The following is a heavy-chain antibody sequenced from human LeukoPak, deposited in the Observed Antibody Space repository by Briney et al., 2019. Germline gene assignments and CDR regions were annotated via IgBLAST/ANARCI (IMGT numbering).Heavy chain of an antibody. Sequence: GASVEVSCKASGYTFTSYGISWVRQAPGQGLEWMGWISAYNGNTNYAQKLQGRVTMTTDTSTSTAYMELRSLRSDDTAVYYCARGRAGYSSSWYEAWGQGTLVTVSS. D-gene: IGHD6-13*01. V-gene: IGHV1-18*01. J-gene: IGHJ5*02. CDR2: ISAYNGNT. CDR3: ARGRAGYSSSWYEA. CDR1: GYTFTSYG.